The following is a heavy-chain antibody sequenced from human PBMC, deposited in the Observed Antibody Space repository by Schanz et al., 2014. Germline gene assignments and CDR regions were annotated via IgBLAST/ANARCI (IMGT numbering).Heavy chain of an antibody. D-gene: IGHD3-10*01. CDR3: ARAQGVIRLYYGVDV. V-gene: IGHV3-23*01. J-gene: IGHJ6*02. CDR1: GFTFSGYA. Sequence: EVQLLESGGGLVQPGGSLRISCAASGFTFSGYAMSWVRQAPGKGLEWVSSIVGGGGRTYYADSVKGRFTISRDNSKNTLYLQMNSLRAEDTAVYYCARAQGVIRLYYGVDVWGQGTTVTVSS. CDR2: IVGGGGRT.